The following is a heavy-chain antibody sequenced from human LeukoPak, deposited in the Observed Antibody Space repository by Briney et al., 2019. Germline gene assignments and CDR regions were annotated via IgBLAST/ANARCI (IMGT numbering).Heavy chain of an antibody. CDR1: GFTVSSND. Sequence: GGSLRLSCAASGFTVSSNDMNWVRQAPGKGLEWVLIIYTGGSTYYADSVKGRFTISRDNSKNPLYLQMNNLTAEDTAVYYCARGGRYGSPDYWGQGTLVTVSS. J-gene: IGHJ4*02. D-gene: IGHD3-16*02. CDR3: ARGGRYGSPDY. CDR2: IYTGGST. V-gene: IGHV3-53*01.